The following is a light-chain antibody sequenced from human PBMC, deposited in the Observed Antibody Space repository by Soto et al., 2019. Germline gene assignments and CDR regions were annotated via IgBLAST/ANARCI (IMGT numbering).Light chain of an antibody. V-gene: IGKV1-39*01. CDR2: SAS. J-gene: IGKJ2*01. Sequence: QIIQAPSCLSAPVPHSLTTPCRPIHSLNTYLNWYQQEPGKAPKLLIYSASTVQSGVPSRFSGSGSGADFTLTISSLQPADFATYYCQQSLSSPPQTFGQGTKVDIK. CDR1: HSLNTY. CDR3: QQSLSSPPQT.